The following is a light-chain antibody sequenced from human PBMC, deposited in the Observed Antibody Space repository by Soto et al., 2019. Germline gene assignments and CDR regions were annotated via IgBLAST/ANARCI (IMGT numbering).Light chain of an antibody. Sequence: SYELTQPPSVSVAPGQTARITCGGNNMGSKSVHWYRQKPGQAPLLVVYDDSDRPSGIPERFSGSNSGNTATLTISRVEAGDEADYYCQVWDSSSDHVVFGGGTKLTVL. J-gene: IGLJ2*01. CDR2: DDS. V-gene: IGLV3-21*02. CDR1: NMGSKS. CDR3: QVWDSSSDHVV.